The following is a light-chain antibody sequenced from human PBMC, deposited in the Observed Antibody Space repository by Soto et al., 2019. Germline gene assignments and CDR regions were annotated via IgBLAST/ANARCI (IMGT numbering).Light chain of an antibody. CDR3: QQYSSWPLT. V-gene: IGKV3-15*01. CDR1: RSVDTR. Sequence: ETVMTQSPATLSMSPGERVTLSCRASRSVDTRLAWYQQKPGQAPRLLIYGASTRATGIPASFSGSGSETEFTLTISSLQSEVFAVYYCQQYSSWPLTFGGGTKVDLK. J-gene: IGKJ4*01. CDR2: GAS.